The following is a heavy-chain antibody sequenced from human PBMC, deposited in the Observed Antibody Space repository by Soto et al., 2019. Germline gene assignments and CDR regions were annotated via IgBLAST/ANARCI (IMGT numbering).Heavy chain of an antibody. CDR2: ISWDGGST. Sequence: GGSLRLSCAASGFTFDDYTMHWVRQAPGKGLEWVSLISWDGGSTYYADSVKGRFTISRDNSKNSLYLQMNSLRTEDTALYYCAKDVIAAASCYGMDVWGQGTTVTVSS. V-gene: IGHV3-43*01. D-gene: IGHD6-13*01. J-gene: IGHJ6*02. CDR3: AKDVIAAASCYGMDV. CDR1: GFTFDDYT.